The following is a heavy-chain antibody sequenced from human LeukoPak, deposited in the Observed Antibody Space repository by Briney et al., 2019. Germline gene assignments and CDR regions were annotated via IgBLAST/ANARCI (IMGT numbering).Heavy chain of an antibody. V-gene: IGHV1-2*02. CDR3: ARAGDSGRLA. Sequence: ASVKVSCKVSGYTLTELSMHWVRQAPGQGLEWMGWINPNSGGTNYAQKFQGRVTMTRDTSISTAYMELTRLRSDDTAVYYCARAGDSGRLAWGQGTLVTVSS. D-gene: IGHD1-26*01. J-gene: IGHJ5*02. CDR1: GYTLTELS. CDR2: INPNSGGT.